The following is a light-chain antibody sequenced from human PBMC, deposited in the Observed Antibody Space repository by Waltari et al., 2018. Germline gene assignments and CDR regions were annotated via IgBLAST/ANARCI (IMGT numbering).Light chain of an antibody. CDR1: QNIHDN. CDR2: GAS. CDR3: QQYNKWPPLT. Sequence: EVLMTQSPATLSVSPGERVTLSCRASQNIHDNLAWYQQKPGQALRLLIYGASTRATAIPARFRGSGSGTEFTLTISSLQSEDFAIYYCQQYNKWPPLTFGGGTKVEIK. J-gene: IGKJ4*01. V-gene: IGKV3-15*01.